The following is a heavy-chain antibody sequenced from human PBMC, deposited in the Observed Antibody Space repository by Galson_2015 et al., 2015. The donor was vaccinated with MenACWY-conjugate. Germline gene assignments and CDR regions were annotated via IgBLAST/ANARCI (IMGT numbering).Heavy chain of an antibody. CDR1: GFTVNNNY. Sequence: LRLSCAASGFTVNNNYMTWVRQAPGKGLEWVSLIYGGGSTRYADSVKGRFIISRDNSKNTLYLQMNNLRAEDTAVCYCARYNPSGPLDYWGQGTLVTVSS. J-gene: IGHJ4*02. CDR2: IYGGGST. CDR3: ARYNPSGPLDY. V-gene: IGHV3-53*01. D-gene: IGHD1-14*01.